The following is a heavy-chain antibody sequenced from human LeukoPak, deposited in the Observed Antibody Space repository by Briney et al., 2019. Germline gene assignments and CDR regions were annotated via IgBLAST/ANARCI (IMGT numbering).Heavy chain of an antibody. J-gene: IGHJ4*02. D-gene: IGHD6-13*01. CDR2: VKQDGSEK. V-gene: IGHV3-7*01. CDR3: ATAGAAAGTGIDY. Sequence: PGGSLRLSCAASGFTFSSCWMSWVRQAPGKGLEWVANVKQDGSEKYYVDSVKGRFTISRDNAKNSLYLQMNSLRAEDTAVYYCATAGAAAGTGIDYWGQGTLVTVSS. CDR1: GFTFSSCW.